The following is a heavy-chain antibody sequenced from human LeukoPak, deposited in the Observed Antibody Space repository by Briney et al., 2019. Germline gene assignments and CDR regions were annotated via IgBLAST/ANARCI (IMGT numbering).Heavy chain of an antibody. CDR3: ARVQYCSSTSCYGDWFDP. Sequence: SETLSLTCTVSGGSVSDYYWSWIRQPAGKGLEWIGRIYTSGSTNYNPSLKSRVTISVDTSKNQFSLKLSSVTAADTAVYYCARVQYCSSTSCYGDWFDPWGQGTLVTVSS. CDR2: IYTSGST. V-gene: IGHV4-4*07. D-gene: IGHD2-2*01. J-gene: IGHJ5*02. CDR1: GGSVSDYY.